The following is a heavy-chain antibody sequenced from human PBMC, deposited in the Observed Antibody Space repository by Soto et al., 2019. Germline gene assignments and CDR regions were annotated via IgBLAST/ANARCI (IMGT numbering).Heavy chain of an antibody. V-gene: IGHV3-74*01. CDR3: ARGGLEPFDY. Sequence: EVQLVESGGGLVQPGGSLRLSCAASGFNLGSYWMHWVRQAPGKGLVWVSRINDYGTTINYAESVEGRFTISRDDAKSEVYLQMNHLRAEDTAVYYCARGGLEPFDYWGQGALVNVSS. D-gene: IGHD1-1*01. CDR2: INDYGTTI. CDR1: GFNLGSYW. J-gene: IGHJ4*02.